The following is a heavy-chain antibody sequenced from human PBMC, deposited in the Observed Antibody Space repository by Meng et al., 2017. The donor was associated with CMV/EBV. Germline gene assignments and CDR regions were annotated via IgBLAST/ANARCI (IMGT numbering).Heavy chain of an antibody. CDR2: IYYSGST. CDR3: ARDNRRGGVDY. Sequence: QVELQESGPGLVEPSQTLLLTCTVSGGSISSGDYYWSWIRQPPGKGLEWIGYIYYSGSTYYNPSLKSRVTISVDTSKNQFSLKLSSVTAADTAVYYCARDNRRGGVDYWGQGTLVTVSS. J-gene: IGHJ4*02. CDR1: GGSISSGDYY. D-gene: IGHD3-3*01. V-gene: IGHV4-30-4*08.